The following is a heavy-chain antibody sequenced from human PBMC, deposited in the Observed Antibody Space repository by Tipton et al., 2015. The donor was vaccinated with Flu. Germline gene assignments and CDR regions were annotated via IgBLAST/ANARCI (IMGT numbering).Heavy chain of an antibody. D-gene: IGHD3-10*01. CDR3: ARASGSGTYVIFDY. CDR1: GASLSTSTQY. CDR2: IYYSGTT. Sequence: TLSLTCTVSGASLSTSTQYWGWTRQSPGKELEWIGSIYYSGTTYYNPSLKSRVAISVDLSKNQFSLRLTSVTAADTAVYYCARASGSGTYVIFDYWGQGTLVTVSS. J-gene: IGHJ4*02. V-gene: IGHV4-39*01.